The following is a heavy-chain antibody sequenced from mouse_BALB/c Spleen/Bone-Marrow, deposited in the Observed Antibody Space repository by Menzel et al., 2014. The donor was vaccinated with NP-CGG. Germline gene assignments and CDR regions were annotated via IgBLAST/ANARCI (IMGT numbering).Heavy chain of an antibody. CDR2: IYPGDGDT. CDR1: GYTFTSYW. CDR3: ARSRGYYVDY. J-gene: IGHJ2*01. V-gene: IGHV1-87*01. Sequence: LQESGAELAGPGASVKLSCKASGYTFTSYWMQWVKQRPGQGLEWIGAIYPGDGDTRYTQKFKGKATLTADKSSSTAYMQLSSLTSEDSAVYFCARSRGYYVDYWGQGTTLTVSS.